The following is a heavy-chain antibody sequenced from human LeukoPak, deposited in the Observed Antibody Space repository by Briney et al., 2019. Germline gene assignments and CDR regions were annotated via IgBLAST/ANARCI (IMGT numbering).Heavy chain of an antibody. Sequence: SETLSLTCTVSGGSISSHYWSWIRQPPGKGLEWIGYIYYSGSTNYNPSLKSRVTISVDTSKNQFSLNLSSVTAADTAVYYCAGTAVGSYYYYYMDVWGKGTTVTVSS. J-gene: IGHJ6*03. V-gene: IGHV4-59*11. CDR3: AGTAVGSYYYYYMDV. CDR2: IYYSGST. D-gene: IGHD5-18*01. CDR1: GGSISSHY.